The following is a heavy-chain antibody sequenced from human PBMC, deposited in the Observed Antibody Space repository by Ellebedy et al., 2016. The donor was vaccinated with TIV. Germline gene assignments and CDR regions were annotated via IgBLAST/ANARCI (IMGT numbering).Heavy chain of an antibody. D-gene: IGHD1-20*01. CDR3: AKDVGGSITGMFDY. V-gene: IGHV3-30*02. CDR2: IRYDGSNK. CDR1: GFTFSSYG. J-gene: IGHJ4*02. Sequence: GESLKISCAASGFTFSSYGMHWVRQAPGKGLEWVAFIRYDGSNKYYADSVKGRFTISRDNSKNTLYLQMNSLRAEDTAVYYCAKDVGGSITGMFDYWGQGTLVTVSS.